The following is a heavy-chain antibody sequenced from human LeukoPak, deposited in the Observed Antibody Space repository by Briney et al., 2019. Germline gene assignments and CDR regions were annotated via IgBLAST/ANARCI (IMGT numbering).Heavy chain of an antibody. D-gene: IGHD6-13*01. Sequence: ASVKVSCKASGYTFTGYYMHWVRQAPGQGLEWMGWINTNSGGTNYAQKFQGWVTMTRDTSISTAYMELSRLRSDDTAVYYCARDWYSSSWSDENWFDPWGQGTLVTVSS. CDR1: GYTFTGYY. CDR2: INTNSGGT. CDR3: ARDWYSSSWSDENWFDP. V-gene: IGHV1-2*04. J-gene: IGHJ5*02.